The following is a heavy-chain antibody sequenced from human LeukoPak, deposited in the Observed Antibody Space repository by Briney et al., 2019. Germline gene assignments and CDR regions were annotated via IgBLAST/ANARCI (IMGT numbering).Heavy chain of an antibody. V-gene: IGHV4-59*01. J-gene: IGHJ6*02. CDR3: ARGGEDDTYDFWSGYHKYGMDV. Sequence: PSETLSLTCTVSGGSISSYYWSWIRQPPGKELEWIGYIYYSGSTNYNPSLKSRVTISVDTSKNQFSLKLSSVTAADTAVYYCARGGEDDTYDFWSGYHKYGMDVWGQGTTVTVSS. CDR1: GGSISSYY. CDR2: IYYSGST. D-gene: IGHD3-3*01.